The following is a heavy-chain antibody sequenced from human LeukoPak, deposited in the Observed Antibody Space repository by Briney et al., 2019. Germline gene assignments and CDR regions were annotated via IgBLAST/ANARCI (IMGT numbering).Heavy chain of an antibody. J-gene: IGHJ4*02. D-gene: IGHD3-10*01. Sequence: ASVNVPCKASGYTFTGYYMHGVRRAPAQGLEWMGRINPNSGGTNYAQKFQGRVTMTRDTSISTAYMELSRLRSDDTAVYYCARGYGSGSYTPVFDYWGQGTLVTVSS. CDR3: ARGYGSGSYTPVFDY. CDR2: INPNSGGT. CDR1: GYTFTGYY. V-gene: IGHV1-2*06.